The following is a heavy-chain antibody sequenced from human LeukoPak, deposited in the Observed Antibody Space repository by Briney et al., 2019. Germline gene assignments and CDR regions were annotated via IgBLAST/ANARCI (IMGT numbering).Heavy chain of an antibody. V-gene: IGHV3-7*04. CDR2: INRDGTTK. J-gene: IGHJ4*02. CDR1: GFTFSSYW. Sequence: GGSLRLSCAASGFTFSSYWMTWVRQAPGKGLEWVANINRDGTTKNYVDSVQGRFTISRDNAQSSLYLQVSSLRAEDTAVYFCARDATYSEGATYYDCPDYWGQGAQVTVSS. D-gene: IGHD3-22*01. CDR3: ARDATYSEGATYYDCPDY.